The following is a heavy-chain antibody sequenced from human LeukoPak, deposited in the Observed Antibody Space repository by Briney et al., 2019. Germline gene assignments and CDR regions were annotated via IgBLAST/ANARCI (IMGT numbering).Heavy chain of an antibody. CDR3: AVSLTGYYGSLDY. CDR2: IYSGASP. CDR1: GFTVSSNY. J-gene: IGHJ4*02. D-gene: IGHD3-9*01. V-gene: IGHV3-53*01. Sequence: PGGSLRLSCAASGFTVSSNYMSWVRQAPGKGLEWVSVIYSGASPYYADSVKGRFTISRDNSKNTLYLQMNSLRAEDTAVYYCAVSLTGYYGSLDYWGQGTLVTVSS.